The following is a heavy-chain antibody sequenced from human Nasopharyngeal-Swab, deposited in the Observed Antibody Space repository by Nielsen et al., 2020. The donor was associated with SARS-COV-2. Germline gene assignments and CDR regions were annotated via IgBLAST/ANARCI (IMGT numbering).Heavy chain of an antibody. CDR3: ARDYYDSSGYYYFDY. J-gene: IGHJ4*02. CDR1: GFTFSSSG. D-gene: IGHD3-22*01. CDR2: IWYDGSNK. V-gene: IGHV3-33*01. Sequence: GESLKISCAASGFTFSSSGMHWVRQAPGKGLEWVAVIWYDGSNKYYADSVKGRFTISRDNSKNTLYLQMNSLRAEDTAVYYCARDYYDSSGYYYFDYWGQGTLVTVSS.